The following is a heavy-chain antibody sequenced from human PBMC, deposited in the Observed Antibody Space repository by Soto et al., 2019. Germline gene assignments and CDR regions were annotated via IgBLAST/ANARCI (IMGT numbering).Heavy chain of an antibody. Sequence: QITLNESGPTVVRPTETLTLTCRFSGFSLTTSGVGVGWIRQSPGKAPEWLALIYWDDDKRYSASLTSRLTITKDTSKNQVVLTVSDLDPTDTATYYCAHRVLRTVFGLVTTTVIYFDFWGQGTPVAVSS. D-gene: IGHD3-3*01. CDR2: IYWDDDK. CDR3: AHRVLRTVFGLVTTTVIYFDF. CDR1: GFSLTTSGVG. V-gene: IGHV2-5*02. J-gene: IGHJ4*02.